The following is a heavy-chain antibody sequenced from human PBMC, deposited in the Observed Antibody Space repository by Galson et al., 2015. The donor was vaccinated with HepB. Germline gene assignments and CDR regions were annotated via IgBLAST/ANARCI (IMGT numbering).Heavy chain of an antibody. CDR3: AKDLSPVPDAFDI. D-gene: IGHD1-1*01. V-gene: IGHV3-23*01. CDR1: GFTFSSYA. J-gene: IGHJ3*02. CDR2: ISGSGGST. Sequence: SLRLSCAASGFTFSSYAMSWVRQAPGKGLEWVSAISGSGGSTYYADSVKGRFTISRDNSKNTLYLQMNSLRAEDTAVYYCAKDLSPVPDAFDIWGQGTMVTVSS.